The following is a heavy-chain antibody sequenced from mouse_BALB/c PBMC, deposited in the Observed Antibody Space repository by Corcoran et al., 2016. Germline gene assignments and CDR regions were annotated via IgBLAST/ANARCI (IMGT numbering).Heavy chain of an antibody. J-gene: IGHJ1*01. V-gene: IGHV1S136*01. CDR1: GYTFTSYV. D-gene: IGHD2-3*01. CDR3: ARSVDGYWYFDV. Sequence: EDKLQQSGAVLVKPGASVKMSCKASGYTFTSYVMHWVKQKPGQGLEWIGYINPYNDGTKYNEKFKGKATLTSDKSSSTAYMELSSLTSEDSAVYYCARSVDGYWYFDVWGAGTTVTVSS. CDR2: INPYNDGT.